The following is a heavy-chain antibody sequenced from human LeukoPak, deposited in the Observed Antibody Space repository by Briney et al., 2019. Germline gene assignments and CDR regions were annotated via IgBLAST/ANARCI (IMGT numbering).Heavy chain of an antibody. D-gene: IGHD5-12*01. CDR2: IYTSGST. Sequence: SETLSLTCTVSGGSISSYYWNWIRQPAGRGLEWIGRIYTSGSTNYNPSLKSRVTMSVDTSKNQFSLKLSSVTAADTAVYYCARDGDIVAHFDYWGQGTLVTVSA. CDR1: GGSISSYY. V-gene: IGHV4-4*07. J-gene: IGHJ4*02. CDR3: ARDGDIVAHFDY.